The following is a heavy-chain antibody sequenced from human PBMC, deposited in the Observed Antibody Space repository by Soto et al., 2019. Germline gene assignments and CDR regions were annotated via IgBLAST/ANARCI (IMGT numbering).Heavy chain of an antibody. J-gene: IGHJ4*02. V-gene: IGHV3-30-3*01. D-gene: IGHD6-13*01. Sequence: QVQLVESGGGVVQPGRSLRLSCAASGFTFSSYAMHWVRQAPGKGLEWVAVISYDGSNKYYADSVKGRFTISRDNSKNTLYLQMNSLRAEDTAVYYCARAKGSYSSSWYAAQGELDYWGQGTLVTVSS. CDR3: ARAKGSYSSSWYAAQGELDY. CDR2: ISYDGSNK. CDR1: GFTFSSYA.